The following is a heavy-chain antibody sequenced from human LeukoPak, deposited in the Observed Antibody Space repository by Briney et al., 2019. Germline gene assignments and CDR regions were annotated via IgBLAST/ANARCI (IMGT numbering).Heavy chain of an antibody. CDR2: MNPNSGNT. CDR3: ARGRPGGYDFWSGSLSY. J-gene: IGHJ4*02. V-gene: IGHV1-8*03. Sequence: GASVKVSCKASGYTFTSYGINWVRQATGQGLEWMGWMNPNSGNTGYAQKFQGRVTITRNTSISTAYMELSSLRSEDTAVYYCARGRPGGYDFWSGSLSYWGQGTLVTVSS. CDR1: GYTFTSYG. D-gene: IGHD3-3*01.